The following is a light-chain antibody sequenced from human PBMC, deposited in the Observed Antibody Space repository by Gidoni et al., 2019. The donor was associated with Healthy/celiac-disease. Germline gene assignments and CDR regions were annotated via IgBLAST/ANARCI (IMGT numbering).Light chain of an antibody. CDR2: GAS. CDR1: QSVSSSY. Sequence: EIVLTQSPGTLSLSPGERATLSCRASQSVSSSYLAWYQQKPGQAPRLLIYGASSRATGIPDRFSGSGSGTDFTLTISRLEPEDFAVYYCQQYGSSPPIFTFXPXPKWISN. V-gene: IGKV3-20*01. CDR3: QQYGSSPPIFT. J-gene: IGKJ3*01.